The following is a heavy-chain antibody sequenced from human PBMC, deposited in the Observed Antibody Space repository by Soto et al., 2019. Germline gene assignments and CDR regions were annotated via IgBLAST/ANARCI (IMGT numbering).Heavy chain of an antibody. J-gene: IGHJ4*02. D-gene: IGHD2-15*01. Sequence: GESLKISCKGSGYSFTSYWIGWVRQMPGKGLEWMGIIYPGDSDTRYSPSFQGQVTISADKSISTAYLQWSSLKASDTAMYYCARTSIYCSGGSCYPRHFDYWGQGTLVTVSS. CDR1: GYSFTSYW. V-gene: IGHV5-51*01. CDR2: IYPGDSDT. CDR3: ARTSIYCSGGSCYPRHFDY.